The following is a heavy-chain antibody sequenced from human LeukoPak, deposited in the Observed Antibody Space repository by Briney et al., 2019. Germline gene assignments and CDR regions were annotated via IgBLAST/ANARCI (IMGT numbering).Heavy chain of an antibody. CDR1: GYTLTELS. V-gene: IGHV1-24*01. J-gene: IGHJ2*01. D-gene: IGHD3-10*01. CDR2: FDPEDGET. CDR3: ATLLLWFGEPHWYFDL. Sequence: ASVKVSCKVSGYTLTELSMHWVRQAPGKGLEWMGGFDPEDGETIYAQKFQGRVTMTEDTSTDTAYMELSSLRSEDTAVYYCATLLLWFGEPHWYFDLWGRGTLVTVSS.